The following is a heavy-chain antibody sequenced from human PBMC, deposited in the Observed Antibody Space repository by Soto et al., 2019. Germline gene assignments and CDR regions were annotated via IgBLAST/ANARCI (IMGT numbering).Heavy chain of an antibody. J-gene: IGHJ4*02. V-gene: IGHV3-30-3*01. CDR3: AKDRQGSYFDY. Sequence: GGALRLSWAASGFTLSSYAMHWVRQAPGKGLEWVALISYDGSDKYYADSVKGRFTISRDNSKNTLYLQMNSLRAEDTAVYYCAKDRQGSYFDYWGQGTLVTV. CDR2: ISYDGSDK. D-gene: IGHD1-26*01. CDR1: GFTLSSYA.